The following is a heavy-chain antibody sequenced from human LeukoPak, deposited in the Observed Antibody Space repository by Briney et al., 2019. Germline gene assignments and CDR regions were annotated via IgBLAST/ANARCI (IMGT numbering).Heavy chain of an antibody. J-gene: IGHJ4*02. Sequence: PGGSLRLSCAASGFTVSSNYMSWVRQAPGKGLEWVSVIYSGGSTYYADSVKGRFTISRDNSKNTLYLQMNSLRAEDTAVYYCARVRYSDTLTGYYGDGYFDYWGQGTLVTVSS. CDR2: IYSGGST. CDR3: ARVRYSDTLTGYYGDGYFDY. V-gene: IGHV3-53*01. D-gene: IGHD3-9*01. CDR1: GFTVSSNY.